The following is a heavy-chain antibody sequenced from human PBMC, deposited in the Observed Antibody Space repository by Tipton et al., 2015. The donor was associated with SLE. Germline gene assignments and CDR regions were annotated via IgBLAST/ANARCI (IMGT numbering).Heavy chain of an antibody. J-gene: IGHJ6*02. V-gene: IGHV3-53*01. CDR1: GFSVSRHY. CDR2: MYSGGGS. Sequence: SLRLSCAASGFSVSRHYMSWVRQAPGKGLEWVSLMYSGGGSYYADSVKGRFIISRDNSKNTLYLQVNSLRAEDAAVYYCAKSRGDDYIWGSYRGYGMDVWGQGTTVTVSS. D-gene: IGHD3-16*02. CDR3: AKSRGDDYIWGSYRGYGMDV.